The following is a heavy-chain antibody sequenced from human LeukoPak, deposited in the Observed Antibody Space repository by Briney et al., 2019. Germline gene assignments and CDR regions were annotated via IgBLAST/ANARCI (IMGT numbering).Heavy chain of an antibody. CDR1: GFTFSRYG. CDR2: KSYDGRNK. Sequence: GGSLRLSCVGSGFTFSRYGMHWVRQAPGKGLEWVAVKSYDGRNKYYADSVRGRFTTSRDDSKNTLYLQIRSLRPEDTAVYYCARGEMTTDMDVWGQGTKVTVSS. J-gene: IGHJ6*02. CDR3: ARGEMTTDMDV. V-gene: IGHV3-30*03. D-gene: IGHD5-24*01.